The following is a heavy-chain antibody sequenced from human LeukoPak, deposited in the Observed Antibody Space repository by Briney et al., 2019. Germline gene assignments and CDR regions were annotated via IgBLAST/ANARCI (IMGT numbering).Heavy chain of an antibody. CDR2: ISSSSSYI. J-gene: IGHJ5*02. CDR3: ARDRGSSGYYNWFDP. V-gene: IGHV3-21*01. D-gene: IGHD3-22*01. Sequence: VGSLRLSCEASGFTFSSYSMNWVRQAPGKGLEWVSSISSSSSYIYYADSVKGRFTISRDNAKNSLYLQMNSLRAEDTAVYYCARDRGSSGYYNWFDPWGQGTLVTVSS. CDR1: GFTFSSYS.